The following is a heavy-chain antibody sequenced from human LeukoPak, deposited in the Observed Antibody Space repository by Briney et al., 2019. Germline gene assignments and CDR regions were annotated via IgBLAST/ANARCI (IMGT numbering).Heavy chain of an antibody. CDR2: INHSGST. J-gene: IGHJ4*02. D-gene: IGHD5-12*01. CDR3: ARQTEWLRLLSFDY. CDR1: GGSFSGYY. Sequence: SETLSLTCAVYGGSFSGYYWSWIRQPPGKGLEWIGEINHSGSTNYNPSLKSRVTISVDTSKNQFSLKLSSVTAADTAVYYCARQTEWLRLLSFDYWGQGTLVTVSS. V-gene: IGHV4-34*01.